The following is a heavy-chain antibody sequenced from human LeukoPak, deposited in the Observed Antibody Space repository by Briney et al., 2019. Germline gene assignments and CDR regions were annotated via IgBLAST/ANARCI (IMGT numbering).Heavy chain of an antibody. V-gene: IGHV6-1*01. D-gene: IGHD1-1*01. CDR3: AREGSEGYLFDY. CDR1: GDSVSGSSAA. J-gene: IGHJ4*02. Sequence: SQTLSLTCAISGDSVSGSSAAWSWVRQSPSRGLEWLGRTYYRSKWYNDYVVSVKSRITINPDTSKNQFSLQLNSMTPEDTAVYYCAREGSEGYLFDYWGQGTLVTV. CDR2: TYYRSKWYN.